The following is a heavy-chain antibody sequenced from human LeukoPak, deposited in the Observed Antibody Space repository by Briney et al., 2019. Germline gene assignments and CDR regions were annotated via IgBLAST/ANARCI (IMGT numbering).Heavy chain of an antibody. CDR2: ISTQSGNT. J-gene: IGHJ4*02. Sequence: ASVKVSCKASGYTLTSYGINWMRQAPGQGLEWMGWISTQSGNTNYAQKVQGRLTLTTDRSTNTAYMELRSLRSDDTAVYYCARGAYGDKWGQGTMVTVSS. CDR3: ARGAYGDK. D-gene: IGHD4-17*01. CDR1: GYTLTSYG. V-gene: IGHV1-18*01.